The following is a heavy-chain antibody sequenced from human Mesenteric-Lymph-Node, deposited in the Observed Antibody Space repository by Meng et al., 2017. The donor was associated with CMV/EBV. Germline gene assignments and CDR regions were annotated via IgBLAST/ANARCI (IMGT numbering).Heavy chain of an antibody. CDR2: TYYRSKWYN. V-gene: IGHV6-1*01. Sequence: IYGESVSSNSAAWNWIRQSPSRGLEWLGRTYYRSKWYNDYAVSVKSRITINPDTSKNQFSLQLNSVTPEDTAVYYCTRDSRRYFDLWGRGTLVTVSS. CDR3: TRDSRRYFDL. CDR1: GESVSSNSAA. J-gene: IGHJ2*01.